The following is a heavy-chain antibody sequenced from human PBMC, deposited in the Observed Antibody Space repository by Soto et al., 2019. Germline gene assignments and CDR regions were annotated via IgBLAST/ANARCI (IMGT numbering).Heavy chain of an antibody. D-gene: IGHD4-17*01. V-gene: IGHV3-74*01. CDR3: ARGGYGDYVAGYYYYYGMDV. CDR2: INSDGSST. J-gene: IGHJ6*02. CDR1: GFTFSSYW. Sequence: GGSLRLSCAASGFTFSSYWMHWVRQAPGKGLVWVSRINSDGSSTSYADSVKGRFTIPRDNAKNTLYLQMNSLRAEDTAVYYCARGGYGDYVAGYYYYYGMDVWGQGTTVTVSS.